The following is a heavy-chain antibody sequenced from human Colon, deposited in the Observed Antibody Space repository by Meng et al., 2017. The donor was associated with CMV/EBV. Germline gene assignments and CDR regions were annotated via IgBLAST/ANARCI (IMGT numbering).Heavy chain of an antibody. CDR3: ARHSLTILTD. D-gene: IGHD2-8*02. CDR2: IHWDDDK. J-gene: IGHJ4*02. Sequence: LLAPDPAPLTPHPTLPLTSPFSGFSLPTPGAGVSWVRQPPGKAPELLALIHWDDDKRYSPSLKNRLNITKDTSKNQVVLSMTDLDPADTGTFYCARHSLTILTDWGQGALVTVSS. V-gene: IGHV2-5*02. CDR1: GFSLPTPGAG.